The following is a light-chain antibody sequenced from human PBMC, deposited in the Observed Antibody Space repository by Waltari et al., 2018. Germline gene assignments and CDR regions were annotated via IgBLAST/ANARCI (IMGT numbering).Light chain of an antibody. CDR2: KAS. CDR1: KSISSW. Sequence: DIQITQSPSTLSASGADRVTITCRASKSISSWLAWYQQKPGTAPKLLIYKASSLESGAPSRFSGSGSGTEFTLTISSLQPDDFATYYCQQCESYPYTFGHGTKLEIK. J-gene: IGKJ2*01. CDR3: QQCESYPYT. V-gene: IGKV1-5*03.